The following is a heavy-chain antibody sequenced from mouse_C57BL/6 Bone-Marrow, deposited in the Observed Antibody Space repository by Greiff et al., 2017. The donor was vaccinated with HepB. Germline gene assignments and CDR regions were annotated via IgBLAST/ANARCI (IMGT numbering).Heavy chain of an antibody. CDR3: ARNGSSYFDY. CDR1: GYTFTSYW. D-gene: IGHD1-1*01. Sequence: QPGAELVMPGASVKLSCKASGYTFTSYWMHWVKQRPGQGLEWIGEIDPSDSYTNYNQKFKGKSTLTVDKSSSTAYMQLSSLTSEDSAVYYCARNGSSYFDYWGQGTTLTVSS. CDR2: IDPSDSYT. J-gene: IGHJ2*01. V-gene: IGHV1-69*01.